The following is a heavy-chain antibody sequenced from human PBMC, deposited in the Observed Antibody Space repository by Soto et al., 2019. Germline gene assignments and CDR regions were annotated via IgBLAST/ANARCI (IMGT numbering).Heavy chain of an antibody. CDR1: GITVSSNS. Sequence: EVQLVESGGGLVQSGGSLRLYCAASGITVSSNSMSWVRQAPGKGLEWVSLIYRGGSTYYTDSVKGRFTISRDTSKNTLYLQMNSLRVEDTAVYYCAREVSGADFVGNYFDPWGQGTLVTVSS. CDR3: AREVSGADFVGNYFDP. D-gene: IGHD1-26*01. CDR2: IYRGGST. V-gene: IGHV3-66*01. J-gene: IGHJ5*02.